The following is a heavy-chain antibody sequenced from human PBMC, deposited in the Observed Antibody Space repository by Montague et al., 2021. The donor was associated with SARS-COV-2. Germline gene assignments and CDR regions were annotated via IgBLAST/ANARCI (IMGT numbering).Heavy chain of an antibody. Sequence: SLRLSCAASGFTFSSYAMSWVRQAPGKGLEWVSAISGSGGSTYYADSVKGRFTISRDNSKNTLYLHMNSLRAEDTAVYYCRVGNYYDSISDYWGQGTLVTVSS. V-gene: IGHV3-23*01. CDR3: RVGNYYDSISDY. CDR1: GFTFSSYA. D-gene: IGHD3-22*01. J-gene: IGHJ4*02. CDR2: ISGSGGST.